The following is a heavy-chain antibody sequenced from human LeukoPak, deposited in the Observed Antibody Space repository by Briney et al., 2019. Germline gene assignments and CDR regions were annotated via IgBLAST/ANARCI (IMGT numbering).Heavy chain of an antibody. Sequence: GGSLRLSCSASGFTFSSYVMHWVRQAPGKGLEYVSAITSNGGTTYYADSVKGRFTISRDNSKNTLYLQMSSLRAEDTAVFYCVRYYYDSSGYQRYFDYWGQGTQVTVSS. CDR3: VRYYYDSSGYQRYFDY. CDR1: GFTFSSYV. V-gene: IGHV3-64D*09. J-gene: IGHJ4*02. D-gene: IGHD3-22*01. CDR2: ITSNGGTT.